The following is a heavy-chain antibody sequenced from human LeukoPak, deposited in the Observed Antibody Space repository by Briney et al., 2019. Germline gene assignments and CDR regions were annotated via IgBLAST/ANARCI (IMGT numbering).Heavy chain of an antibody. CDR1: GFTFSSYG. V-gene: IGHV3-23*01. CDR2: ISGGGDDT. Sequence: PGGSLRLSCAASGFTFSSYGMTWVRQAPGKGLEWVSIISGGGDDTYYADSVKGRFTISRDNSKNTVYLQMNSLRAEDTAVYYCAELGITMIGGVWGKGTTVTISS. CDR3: AELGITMIGGV. J-gene: IGHJ6*04. D-gene: IGHD3-10*02.